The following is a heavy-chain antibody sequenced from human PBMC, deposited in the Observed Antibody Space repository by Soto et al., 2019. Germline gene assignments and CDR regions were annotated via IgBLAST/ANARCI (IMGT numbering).Heavy chain of an antibody. D-gene: IGHD5-18*01. CDR3: ARARGTAMASSWFDP. CDR1: GFTFSSYS. Sequence: EVQLVESGGGLVKPGGSLRLSCAASGFTFSSYSMNWVRQAPGQVREWVSSISSSSSYIYYADSVKGRFTISRDNARNSLELQVNSLRAQDTAVYYCARARGTAMASSWFDPCGQGTLVTVSS. J-gene: IGHJ5*02. V-gene: IGHV3-21*01. CDR2: ISSSSSYI.